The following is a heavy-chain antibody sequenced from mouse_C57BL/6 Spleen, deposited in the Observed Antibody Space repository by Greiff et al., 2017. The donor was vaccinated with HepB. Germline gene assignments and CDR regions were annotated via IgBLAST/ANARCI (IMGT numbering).Heavy chain of an antibody. CDR3: ARGNEDYFDY. V-gene: IGHV1-19*01. CDR1: GYTFTDYY. Sequence: VQLKQSGPVLVKPGASVKMSCKASGYTFTDYYMNWVKQSHGKSLEWIGVINPYNGGTSYNQKFKGKATLTVDKSSSTAYMELNSLTSEDSAVYYCARGNEDYFDYWGQGTTLTVSS. J-gene: IGHJ2*01. CDR2: INPYNGGT.